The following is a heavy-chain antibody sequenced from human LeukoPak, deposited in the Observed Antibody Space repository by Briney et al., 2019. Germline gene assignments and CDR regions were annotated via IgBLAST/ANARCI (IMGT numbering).Heavy chain of an antibody. V-gene: IGHV3-21*01. Sequence: GGSLRLSCAASGFTFSSYSMNWVRQAPGKGLEWVSSISCSSSYIYYADSVKGRFTISRDNAKNSLYLQMNSLRAEDTAVYYCARDFGLQLVQTVAFDYWGQGTLVTVSS. CDR3: ARDFGLQLVQTVAFDY. J-gene: IGHJ4*02. CDR1: GFTFSSYS. CDR2: ISCSSSYI. D-gene: IGHD5-24*01.